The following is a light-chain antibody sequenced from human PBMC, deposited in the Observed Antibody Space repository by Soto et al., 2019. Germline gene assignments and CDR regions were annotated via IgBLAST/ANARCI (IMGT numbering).Light chain of an antibody. J-gene: IGKJ5*01. V-gene: IGKV1-39*01. CDR1: QSISSY. Sequence: DIQMTQSPSSLSASIGDRVTITCLASQSISSYLNWYQQKPGEAPKLLIYAASSLQSGVPSRFSGSGSGTDYTLTISSLQPEDFATYYCQQSFTTLITFGQGTRLDIK. CDR2: AAS. CDR3: QQSFTTLIT.